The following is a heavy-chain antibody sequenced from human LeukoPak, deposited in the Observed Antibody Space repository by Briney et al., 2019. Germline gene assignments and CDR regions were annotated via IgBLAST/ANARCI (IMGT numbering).Heavy chain of an antibody. CDR1: GFTFSSYA. CDR3: ARAEFTYYYDSSGYYFGY. Sequence: PGRSLRLSCAASGFTFSSYAMHWVRQAPGKGLEWVAVISYDGSNKYYVDSVKGRFTISRDNSKNTLYLQMNSLRAEDTAVYYCARAEFTYYYDSSGYYFGYWGQGTLVTVSS. V-gene: IGHV3-30-3*01. CDR2: ISYDGSNK. J-gene: IGHJ4*02. D-gene: IGHD3-22*01.